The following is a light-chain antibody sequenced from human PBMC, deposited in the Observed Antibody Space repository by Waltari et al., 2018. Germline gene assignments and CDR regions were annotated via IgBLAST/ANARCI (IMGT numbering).Light chain of an antibody. Sequence: QSALTQPRSVSGSPGQSVTIACTGTNSDVGGYKYVSWYQHHPGKAPKLMIYDVGKRPSGVPARFSGSKSGNTASLTISGLQAEDEGDYYCCSYAGSYTTSVVFGGGTRLTVL. J-gene: IGLJ2*01. CDR1: NSDVGGYKY. CDR3: CSYAGSYTTSVV. CDR2: DVG. V-gene: IGLV2-11*01.